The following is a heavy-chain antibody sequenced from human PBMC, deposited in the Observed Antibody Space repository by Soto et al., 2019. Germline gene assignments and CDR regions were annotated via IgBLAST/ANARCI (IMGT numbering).Heavy chain of an antibody. J-gene: IGHJ6*03. CDR1: GYTFTGYY. CDR3: ARDPSRGASFYYMDV. V-gene: IGHV1-2*04. Sequence: ASVKVSCKASGYTFTGYYMHWVRQAPGQGLEWMGWINPNSGGTNYAQKFQGWVTMTRDTSISTAYMELSGLRSDDTAVYYCARDPSRGASFYYMDVWGKGTTVTVSS. CDR2: INPNSGGT.